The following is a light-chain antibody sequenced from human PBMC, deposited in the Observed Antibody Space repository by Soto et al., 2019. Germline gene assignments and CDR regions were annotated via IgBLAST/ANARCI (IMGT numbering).Light chain of an antibody. CDR2: GND. CDR3: EAWDDSLNGPI. J-gene: IGLJ2*01. V-gene: IGLV1-44*01. CDR1: RSNIGTNT. Sequence: QAVVSQPPSASGTPGQRVTLSCSGGRSNIGTNTVNWYQQLPGAAPKLLIYGNDQRPSGVTDRFSGSKSGTSASLAISGLQSEDEADYYCEAWDDSLNGPIFGGGTKLTVL.